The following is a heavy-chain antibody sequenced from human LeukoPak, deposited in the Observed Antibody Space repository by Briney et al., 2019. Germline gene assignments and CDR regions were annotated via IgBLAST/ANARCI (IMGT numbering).Heavy chain of an antibody. CDR3: ATGSPSGASFFSF. CDR1: GGSFSSHY. Sequence: SETLSLXCTVSGGSFSSHYWTWSRRSAGKGLEWLGRIYTSGTTHFNPSFESRLSMSVDTSKAQFSLKLTSVTAADTAVYYCATGSPSGASFFSFWGQGTLVTVSS. J-gene: IGHJ4*02. CDR2: IYTSGTT. V-gene: IGHV4-4*07. D-gene: IGHD1-26*01.